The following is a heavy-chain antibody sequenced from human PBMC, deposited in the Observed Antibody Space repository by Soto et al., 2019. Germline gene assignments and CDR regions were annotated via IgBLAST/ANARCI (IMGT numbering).Heavy chain of an antibody. CDR1: GFSLTTGGEG. J-gene: IGHJ6*02. D-gene: IGHD3-16*01. CDR3: APRLTGHGMAL. V-gene: IGHV2-5*01. CDR2: LYWNTGK. Sequence: QITLKESGPTLVKPTQTLTLTCTFSGFSLTTGGEGVGWFRQPPGKALEWLADLYWNTGKNHSPSLRGRLIIAKDTSRDQVFLTVTNVVPTDTATYYCAPRLTGHGMALWGQGTGVTVSS.